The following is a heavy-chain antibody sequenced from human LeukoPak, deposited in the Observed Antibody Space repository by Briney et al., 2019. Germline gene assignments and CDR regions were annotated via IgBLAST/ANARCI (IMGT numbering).Heavy chain of an antibody. CDR2: IYYSGST. CDR1: GGSISSSSYY. Sequence: SETLSLTCTVSGGSISSSSYYWGWIRQPPGKGLEWIGSIYYSGSTYYNPSLKSRVTISVDTSKNQFSLKLSSVTAADTAVYYCARHATYYYDSSGPRLRAFDIWGQGTMVTVSS. D-gene: IGHD3-22*01. J-gene: IGHJ3*02. CDR3: ARHATYYYDSSGPRLRAFDI. V-gene: IGHV4-39*01.